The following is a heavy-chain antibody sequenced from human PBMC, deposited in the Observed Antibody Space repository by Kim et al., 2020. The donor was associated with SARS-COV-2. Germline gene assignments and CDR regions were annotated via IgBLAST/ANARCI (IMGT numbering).Heavy chain of an antibody. CDR2: ISYDGSNK. V-gene: IGHV3-30*18. J-gene: IGHJ4*02. D-gene: IGHD1-26*01. CDR3: AKSFSGGYFGYDY. Sequence: GGSLRLSCAASGFTFNTYGMHWVRQAPGKGLEWVAVISYDGSNKYYADSVKGRFTISRDNSKNTLYLQMNSLRIEDTAVYYCAKSFSGGYFGYDYWGQGTLGPLSS. CDR1: GFTFNTYG.